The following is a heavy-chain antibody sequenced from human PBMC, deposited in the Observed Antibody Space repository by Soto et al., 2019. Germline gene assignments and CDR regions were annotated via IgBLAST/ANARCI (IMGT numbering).Heavy chain of an antibody. J-gene: IGHJ6*02. CDR3: ARQSGYYDILTGYYKGPVDV. V-gene: IGHV4-59*08. CDR1: GGSISSYY. Sequence: PSETLSLTCTVSGGSISSYYWSWIRQPPGKGLEWIGYIYYSGSTNYNPSLKSRVTISVDTSKNQFSLKLSSVTAADTALYYCARQSGYYDILTGYYKGPVDVWGQGTTVT. D-gene: IGHD3-9*01. CDR2: IYYSGST.